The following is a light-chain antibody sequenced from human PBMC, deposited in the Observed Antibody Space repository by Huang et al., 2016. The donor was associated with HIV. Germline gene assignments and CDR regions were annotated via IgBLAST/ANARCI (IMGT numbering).Light chain of an antibody. CDR2: RAA. V-gene: IGKV3-11*01. CDR1: QNVTDS. Sequence: EIVLTQSPATLSLSPGERATLSCRASQNVTDSFAWYRQKPGQAPSLLIYRAANRANGTPARFSGSGSGTDFTLTISSLEPEDFAIYYCQERIQWPRLTFGGGTKVEIK. J-gene: IGKJ4*01. CDR3: QERIQWPRLT.